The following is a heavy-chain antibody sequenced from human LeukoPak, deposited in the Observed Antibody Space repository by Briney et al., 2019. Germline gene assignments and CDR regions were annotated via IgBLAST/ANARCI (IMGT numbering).Heavy chain of an antibody. D-gene: IGHD6-19*01. CDR1: GGSISSYY. J-gene: IGHJ4*02. Sequence: PSETLSLTCTVSGGSISSYYGSWIRQPPGKGLEWIGYIYYSGSTNYNPSLKSRVTISVDTSKNQFSLKLSSVTAADTAVYYCERGGRIAVAHFDYWGQGTLVTVSS. V-gene: IGHV4-59*01. CDR2: IYYSGST. CDR3: ERGGRIAVAHFDY.